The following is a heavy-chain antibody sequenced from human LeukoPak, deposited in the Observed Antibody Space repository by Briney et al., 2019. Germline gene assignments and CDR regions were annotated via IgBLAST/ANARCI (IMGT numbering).Heavy chain of an antibody. Sequence: SETLSLTCTVSGGSISSYYWSWIRQPPGKGLEWIGYIYYSGSTNYNPSLKSRVTISVDTSKNQFSLKLSSVTAADTAVYYCAGDLESSGWSDYWGQGTLVTVSS. CDR1: GGSISSYY. CDR2: IYYSGST. J-gene: IGHJ4*02. D-gene: IGHD6-19*01. V-gene: IGHV4-59*01. CDR3: AGDLESSGWSDY.